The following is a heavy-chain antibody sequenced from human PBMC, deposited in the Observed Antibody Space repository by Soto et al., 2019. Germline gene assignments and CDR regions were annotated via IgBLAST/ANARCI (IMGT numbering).Heavy chain of an antibody. V-gene: IGHV1-18*01. CDR3: ARDLALVVAAPKTHFDY. J-gene: IGHJ4*02. Sequence: ASVKVSCKASGYTFTSYGISWVRQAPGQGLEWMGWISAYNGNTNYAQKLQGRVTMTTDTSTSTAYMELRSLRSDDTAVYYCARDLALVVAAPKTHFDYWGQGTLVIVSS. CDR2: ISAYNGNT. CDR1: GYTFTSYG. D-gene: IGHD2-15*01.